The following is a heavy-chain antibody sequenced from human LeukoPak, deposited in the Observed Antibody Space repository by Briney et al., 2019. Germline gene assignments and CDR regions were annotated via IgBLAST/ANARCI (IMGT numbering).Heavy chain of an antibody. CDR2: ISGNGGST. V-gene: IGHV3-64D*06. CDR3: VRELGYCTSISCSPDY. Sequence: TGGSLRLSCSASGFTFSSYAMHWVRQAPGKGLEYVPAISGNGGSTYYADSVKGRFTISRDNSKNTLYLQMSSPRAEDTAVYYCVRELGYCTSISCSPDYWGQGTLVTVSS. J-gene: IGHJ4*02. D-gene: IGHD2-2*01. CDR1: GFTFSSYA.